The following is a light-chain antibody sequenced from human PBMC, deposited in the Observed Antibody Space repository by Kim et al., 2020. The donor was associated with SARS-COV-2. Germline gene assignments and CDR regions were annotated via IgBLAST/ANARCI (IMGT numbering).Light chain of an antibody. V-gene: IGLV1-51*01. CDR2: DTD. CDR3: ATWDVTRSFGL. Sequence: QSVLTQPPSVSAAPGQKVTISCSGDFDTTFISWYQHVPGAVPKLLIFDTDKRPSGIPDRFSGSKSGTSVTLDIGGLQTADEGVYYCATWDVTRSFGLFGGGTQLTVL. J-gene: IGLJ2*01. CDR1: FDTTF.